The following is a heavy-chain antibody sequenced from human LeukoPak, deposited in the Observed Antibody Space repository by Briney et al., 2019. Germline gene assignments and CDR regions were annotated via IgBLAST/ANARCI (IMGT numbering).Heavy chain of an antibody. CDR3: ASFSSLDSSGWYNAFDI. D-gene: IGHD6-19*01. V-gene: IGHV4-38-2*01. CDR1: GYSISSGYY. J-gene: IGHJ3*02. CDR2: IYHSGST. Sequence: SETLSLTCAVSGYSISSGYYWGWIRQPPGKGLEWIGSIYHSGSTYYNPSLKSRVTISVDTSKNQFSLKLSSVTAADTAVYYCASFSSLDSSGWYNAFDIWGQGTTVTVSS.